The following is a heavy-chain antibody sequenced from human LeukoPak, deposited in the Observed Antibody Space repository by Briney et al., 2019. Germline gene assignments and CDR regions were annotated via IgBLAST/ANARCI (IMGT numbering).Heavy chain of an antibody. V-gene: IGHV4-59*01. CDR1: GGSISSYY. J-gene: IGHJ4*02. CDR2: IYYSGST. Sequence: MASETLSLTCTVSGGSISSYYWSWIRQPPGKGLEWIGYIYYSGSTNYNPSLKSRVTISVDTPKNQFSLKLSSVTAADTAVYYCARGGGGLLPPREYYFDYWGQGTLVTVSS. CDR3: ARGGGGLLPPREYYFDY. D-gene: IGHD2-21*02.